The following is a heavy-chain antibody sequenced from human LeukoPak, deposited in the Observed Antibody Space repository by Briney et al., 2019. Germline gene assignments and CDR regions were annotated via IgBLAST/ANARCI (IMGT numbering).Heavy chain of an antibody. CDR1: GYTFTSYG. CDR2: ISAYNGNT. J-gene: IGHJ3*02. Sequence: ASVKVSCKASGYTFTSYGISWVRQAPGQGLECMGWISAYNGNTNYAQKLQGRVTMTTDTSTSTAYMELSRLRSDDTAVYYCAREHSSGYYFDAFDIWGQGTMVTVSS. D-gene: IGHD3-22*01. V-gene: IGHV1-18*01. CDR3: AREHSSGYYFDAFDI.